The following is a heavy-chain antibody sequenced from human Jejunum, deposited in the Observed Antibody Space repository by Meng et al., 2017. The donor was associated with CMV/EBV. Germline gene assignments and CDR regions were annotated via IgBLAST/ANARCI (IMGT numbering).Heavy chain of an antibody. V-gene: IGHV2-5*01. D-gene: IGHD3-22*01. CDR2: IYWNDDK. CDR3: AHSTQSSGQRLSFDY. CDR1: GFSLSTSGVG. Sequence: IPWKVADPSLVKPPPPLTLTCTFSGFSLSTSGVGVGWIRQPPGKALEWLALIYWNDDKRYSPSLKSRLTITKDTSKNQVVLTMTNMDPVDTATYYCAHSTQSSGQRLSFDYWGQGTLVTVSS. J-gene: IGHJ4*02.